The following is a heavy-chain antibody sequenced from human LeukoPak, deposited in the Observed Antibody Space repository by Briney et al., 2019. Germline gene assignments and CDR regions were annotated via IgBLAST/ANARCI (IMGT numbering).Heavy chain of an antibody. V-gene: IGHV4-4*07. CDR3: ARDRVDSSGYYYYYGIDV. D-gene: IGHD3-22*01. CDR1: GTSISTYF. J-gene: IGHJ6*02. CDR2: IYTSGST. Sequence: KPSETLSLTCTVSGTSISTYFWSWIRQPAGKGLEWIGRIYTSGSTDYNPSLKSRATMSADTSKNEFSLNLRSVTAADTAVYYCARDRVDSSGYYYYYGIDVWGQGTTVTVSS.